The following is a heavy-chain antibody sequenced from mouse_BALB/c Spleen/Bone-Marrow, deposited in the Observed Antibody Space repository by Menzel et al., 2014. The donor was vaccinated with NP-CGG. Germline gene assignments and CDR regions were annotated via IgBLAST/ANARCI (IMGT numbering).Heavy chain of an antibody. CDR3: AIIYYYGRDY. CDR1: GYTFTNYW. CDR2: INPSTGYT. V-gene: IGHV1-7*01. Sequence: VQLQESGAELAKPGASVKMSCKASGYTFTNYWMHWVKQRPGQGLEWIGYINPSTGYTEYNQKFKDKATLTADKSSSTAYMQLSSVTSEDSAVYYCAIIYYYGRDYWGQGTTRTVSS. J-gene: IGHJ2*01. D-gene: IGHD1-1*01.